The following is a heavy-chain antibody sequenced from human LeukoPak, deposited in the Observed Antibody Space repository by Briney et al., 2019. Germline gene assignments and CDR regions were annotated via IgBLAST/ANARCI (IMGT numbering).Heavy chain of an antibody. V-gene: IGHV1-46*01. Sequence: ASVKVSCKASGYTFTSHYMHWVRQAPGQGLEWLGLINPSGSSTLYAQKFQGRVTMTRDMSTTTDYMELSSLRSEDTAFYYCARDNSVGDVACWFDPWGQGTLVTVSS. D-gene: IGHD1-26*01. CDR1: GYTFTSHY. CDR3: ARDNSVGDVACWFDP. CDR2: INPSGSST. J-gene: IGHJ5*02.